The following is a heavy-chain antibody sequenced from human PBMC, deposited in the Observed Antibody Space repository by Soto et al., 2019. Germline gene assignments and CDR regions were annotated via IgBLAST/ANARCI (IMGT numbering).Heavy chain of an antibody. J-gene: IGHJ6*02. D-gene: IGHD3-3*01. Sequence: QVQLVQSGSSVKKPGSSVKVSCKASGGTFSSYAISWVRQAPGQGLEWMGGIIPIFNATPHAQKFQGRVTITADESTSTAYMELSSLRSEDTDVYYCAREDFDSEIYYGMDVWGQGNKVTVSS. CDR3: AREDFDSEIYYGMDV. V-gene: IGHV1-69*01. CDR1: GGTFSSYA. CDR2: IIPIFNAT.